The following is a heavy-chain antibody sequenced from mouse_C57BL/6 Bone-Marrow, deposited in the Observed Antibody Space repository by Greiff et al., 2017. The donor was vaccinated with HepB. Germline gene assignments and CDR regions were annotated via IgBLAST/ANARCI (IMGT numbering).Heavy chain of an antibody. CDR3: AREVYYSREAMDY. V-gene: IGHV5-4*01. CDR2: ISDGGSYT. CDR1: GFTFSSYA. D-gene: IGHD2-12*01. J-gene: IGHJ4*01. Sequence: EVMLVESGGGLVKPGGSLKLSCAASGFTFSSYAVSWVRQTPEKRLEWVATISDGGSYTYYPDNVKGRFTISRDNAKNNLYLQMSHLKSEDTAMYYCAREVYYSREAMDYWGQGTSVTVSS.